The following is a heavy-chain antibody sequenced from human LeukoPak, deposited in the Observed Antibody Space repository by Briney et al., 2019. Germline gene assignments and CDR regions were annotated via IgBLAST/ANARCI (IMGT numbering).Heavy chain of an antibody. CDR1: GFTFSSYW. J-gene: IGHJ6*02. CDR3: ARGMSGYYGMDV. Sequence: PGWSLRLSCAASGFTFSSYWMHWVRQAPGKGLVGVSRIKSDGSNYYADSVKGRFTIFRDHAKNALYLQMNSLRAEDTAVYYCARGMSGYYGMDVWGQGTTVTVSS. V-gene: IGHV3-74*01. CDR2: IKSDGSN.